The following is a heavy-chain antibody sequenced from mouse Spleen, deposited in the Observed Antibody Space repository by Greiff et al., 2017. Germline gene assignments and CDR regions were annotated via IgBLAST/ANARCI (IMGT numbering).Heavy chain of an antibody. CDR1: GFTFSSYA. V-gene: IGHV5-9*04. J-gene: IGHJ2*01. CDR3: ARLGNYVGLFDY. Sequence: EVKVVESGGGLVKLGGSLKLSCAASGFTFSSYAMSWVRQTPEKRLEWVATISSGGGNTYYPDSVKGRFTISRDNAKNTLYLQMSSLKSEDTAMYYCARLGNYVGLFDYWGQGTTLTVSS. D-gene: IGHD2-1*01. CDR2: ISSGGGNT.